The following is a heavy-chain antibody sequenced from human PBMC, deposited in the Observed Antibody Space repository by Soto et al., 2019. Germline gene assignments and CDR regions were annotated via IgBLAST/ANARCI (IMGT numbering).Heavy chain of an antibody. V-gene: IGHV3-49*05. CDR1: GFTFGDYA. J-gene: IGHJ4*02. CDR2: IRSKAYGGTT. CDR3: ASGYCSSTSCPGDY. D-gene: IGHD2-2*01. Sequence: EVQLVESGGGLVKPGRSLRLSCTASGFTFGDYAMSWFRQAPGKGLEWVGFIRSKAYGGTTEYAASVKGRFTISRDDSKSIAYLQMNSLKTEDTAVYYCASGYCSSTSCPGDYWGQGTLVTVSS.